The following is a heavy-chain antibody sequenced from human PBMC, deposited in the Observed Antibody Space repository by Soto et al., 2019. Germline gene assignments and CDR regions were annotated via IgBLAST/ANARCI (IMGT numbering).Heavy chain of an antibody. V-gene: IGHV1-69*06. CDR2: IIPIFGTA. D-gene: IGHD3-22*01. Sequence: SVKVSCKASGGTFSSYAISWVRQAPGQGLEWMGGIIPIFGTANYAQKFQGRVTITADKSASTAYMELSSLGSEDTAVYYCARVRYYDSKAGFDIWGQGTMVTVSS. J-gene: IGHJ3*02. CDR3: ARVRYYDSKAGFDI. CDR1: GGTFSSYA.